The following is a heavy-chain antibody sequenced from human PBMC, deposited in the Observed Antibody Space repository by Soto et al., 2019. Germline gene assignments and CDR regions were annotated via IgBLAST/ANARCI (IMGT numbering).Heavy chain of an antibody. CDR2: TLYDGSND. Sequence: QVQLVESGGGVVPPGRSLRLSCAASGFTFSDFAMHWVRQAPGKGLEWVAVTLYDGSNDYYADSVKGRFTISRDNSKNTLYLQMNSLRAEDTAVYYCARTLRDFDWCDYWGQGTLVTVSS. CDR1: GFTFSDFA. CDR3: ARTLRDFDWCDY. V-gene: IGHV3-30*04. D-gene: IGHD3-9*01. J-gene: IGHJ4*02.